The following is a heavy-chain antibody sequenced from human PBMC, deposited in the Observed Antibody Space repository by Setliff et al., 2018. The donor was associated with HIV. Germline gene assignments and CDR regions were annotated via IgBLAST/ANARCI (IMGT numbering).Heavy chain of an antibody. Sequence: SETLSLTCTVYGGSFSNYYTNWIRQPPGKGLEWIGELSPSGTTRSNPSLQSRVTISIDTSKKQFSLKLTSVTAADTATYYCAAPRGMSTILVYWGQGSLVTVSS. V-gene: IGHV4-34*01. D-gene: IGHD3-9*01. CDR2: LSPSGTT. CDR1: GGSFSNYY. CDR3: AAPRGMSTILVY. J-gene: IGHJ4*02.